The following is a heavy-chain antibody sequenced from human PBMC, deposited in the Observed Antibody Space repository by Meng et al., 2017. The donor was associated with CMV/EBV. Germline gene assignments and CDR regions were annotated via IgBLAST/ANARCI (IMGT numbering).Heavy chain of an antibody. D-gene: IGHD3-3*01. V-gene: IGHV1-2*02. CDR3: ARARYVLRFLEDY. CDR2: INPNSGGT. Sequence: ASVKVSCKASGYTFTGYYMHWVRQAPGQGLEWIGWINPNSGGTNYAQKFQGRVTMTRDTSISTAYMELSRLRSDDTAVYYCARARYVLRFLEDYWGQGTLVTVSS. J-gene: IGHJ4*02. CDR1: GYTFTGYY.